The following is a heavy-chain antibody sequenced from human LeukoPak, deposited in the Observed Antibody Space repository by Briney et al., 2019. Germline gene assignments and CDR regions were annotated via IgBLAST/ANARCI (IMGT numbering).Heavy chain of an antibody. CDR1: GGTFSSYA. CDR2: IIPIFGTA. Sequence: ASVTVSCTASGGTFSSYAISWVRQAPGQGLEWMGGIIPIFGTANYAQKFQGRVTITADESTSTAYMELSSLRSEDTAVYYCARTEYYDFWSGYYSSGYYYGMDVWGQGTTVTVSS. V-gene: IGHV1-69*13. J-gene: IGHJ6*02. D-gene: IGHD3-3*01. CDR3: ARTEYYDFWSGYYSSGYYYGMDV.